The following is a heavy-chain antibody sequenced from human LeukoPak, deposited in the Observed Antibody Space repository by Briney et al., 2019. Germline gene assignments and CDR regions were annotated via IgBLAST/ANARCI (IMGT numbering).Heavy chain of an antibody. V-gene: IGHV4-34*01. D-gene: IGHD3-10*01. CDR2: INHSGST. Sequence: SETLSLTCAVYGGSFSGYYWSWIRQPPGKGLEWIGEINHSGSTNYNPSLKSRVTISVDTSKNQFSLKLSSVTAADTAVYYCARDRFIMRFGELSAVSGEAEFDYWGQGTLVTVSS. CDR3: ARDRFIMRFGELSAVSGEAEFDY. J-gene: IGHJ4*02. CDR1: GGSFSGYY.